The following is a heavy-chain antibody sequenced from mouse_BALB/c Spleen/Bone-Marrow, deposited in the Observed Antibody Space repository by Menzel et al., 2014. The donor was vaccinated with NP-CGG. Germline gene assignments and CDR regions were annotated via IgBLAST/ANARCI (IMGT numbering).Heavy chain of an antibody. D-gene: IGHD2-3*01. CDR2: INPSTGYT. CDR3: ARCCDGYCHPRDY. Sequence: VQLQQSGAELAKPGASVKMSCKASGYTFTDYWMHWVKQRPGQGLEWLGYINPSTGYTEYNQKFKDKATLTADKSSSTAYMQLNSLTSEDSAVYYCARCCDGYCHPRDYWGQGTTRTVSS. CDR1: GYTFTDYW. V-gene: IGHV1-7*01. J-gene: IGHJ2*01.